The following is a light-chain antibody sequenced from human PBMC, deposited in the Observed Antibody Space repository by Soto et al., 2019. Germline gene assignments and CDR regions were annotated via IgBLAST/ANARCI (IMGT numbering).Light chain of an antibody. J-gene: IGKJ1*01. CDR3: QQYGSSPET. CDR2: DVS. Sequence: EIVLTQSPATLSLSPGERATVSCRASQSVSSAYLAWYQQKPGPAPRLLIYDVSSRATGIPARFSGSGSGTDFTLTVSRLEPEDFAVYYCQQYGSSPETFGQGTKVEIK. V-gene: IGKV3-20*01. CDR1: QSVSSAY.